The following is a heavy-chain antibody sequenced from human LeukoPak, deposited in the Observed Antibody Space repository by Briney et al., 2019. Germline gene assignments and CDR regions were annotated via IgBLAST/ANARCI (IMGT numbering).Heavy chain of an antibody. D-gene: IGHD6-13*01. CDR3: ARVKNYSSSWEYNWFDP. V-gene: IGHV4-59*01. CDR1: GGSISSYY. J-gene: IGHJ5*02. CDR2: IYYSGST. Sequence: SETLSLTCTVSGGSISSYYWSWIRQPPGKGLEWIGYIYYSGSTNYNPSLKSRVTISVDTSKNQFFLKLSSVTAADTAVYYCARVKNYSSSWEYNWFDPWGQGTLVTVSS.